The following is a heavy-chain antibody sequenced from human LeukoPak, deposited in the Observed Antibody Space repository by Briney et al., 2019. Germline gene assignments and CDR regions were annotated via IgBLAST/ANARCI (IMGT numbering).Heavy chain of an antibody. Sequence: SEALSLTCTVSGGSISSYYWSWIRQPAGKGLEWTGRIYTSGSTNYNPSLKSRVTMSVDTSKNQFSLKLSSVTAADTAVYYCARGPLYDSSGYPGDYWGQGTLVTVSS. V-gene: IGHV4-4*07. J-gene: IGHJ4*02. CDR3: ARGPLYDSSGYPGDY. CDR2: IYTSGST. D-gene: IGHD3-22*01. CDR1: GGSISSYY.